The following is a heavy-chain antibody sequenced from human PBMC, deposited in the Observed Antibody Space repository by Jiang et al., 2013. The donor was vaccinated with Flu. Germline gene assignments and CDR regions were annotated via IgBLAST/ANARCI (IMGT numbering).Heavy chain of an antibody. CDR3: ARGPGHGGSYSDY. CDR2: VSDSGRT. Sequence: LLKPSETLSLTCTVSGGSITNYYWSWIRQSPGKKLEWIGYVSDSGRTNYIPSLSGRVAISVDTSKNQISLSLWSVTAADTAVYYCARGPGHGGSYSDYWGQGTLVTVSS. CDR1: GGSITNYY. V-gene: IGHV4-59*01. D-gene: IGHD1-26*01. J-gene: IGHJ4*02.